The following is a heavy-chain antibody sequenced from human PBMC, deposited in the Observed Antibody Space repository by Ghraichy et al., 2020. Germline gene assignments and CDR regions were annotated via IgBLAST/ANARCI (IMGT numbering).Heavy chain of an antibody. CDR2: ISGNSAHT. CDR3: AKAVTMIVVCSDY. J-gene: IGHJ4*02. CDR1: GFTFNDYA. D-gene: IGHD3-22*01. V-gene: IGHV3-23*01. Sequence: GESLNISCAASGFTFNDYAMSWVRQAPGKGLEWVSAISGNSAHTYYAESVNGRFTISRDTSKNTLYLQMNSLRVEDTAVYYCAKAVTMIVVCSDYWGQGIPVTVSS.